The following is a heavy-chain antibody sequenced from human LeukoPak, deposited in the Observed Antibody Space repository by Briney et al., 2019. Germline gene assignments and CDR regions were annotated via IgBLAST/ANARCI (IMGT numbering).Heavy chain of an antibody. V-gene: IGHV3-30-3*01. Sequence: GGSLRLSCAASGFTFSTYSMHWVRQAPGKGLEWVAVISCDGSNKYYADSVKGRFTISRDNSKNTLYLQMNSLRAEDTAVYYCARGGRYGVYGPFDYWGQGTLVTVSS. J-gene: IGHJ4*02. CDR3: ARGGRYGVYGPFDY. CDR2: ISCDGSNK. D-gene: IGHD4-17*01. CDR1: GFTFSTYS.